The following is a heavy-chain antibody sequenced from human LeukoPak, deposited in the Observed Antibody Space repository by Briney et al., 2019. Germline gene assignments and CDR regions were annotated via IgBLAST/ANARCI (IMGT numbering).Heavy chain of an antibody. Sequence: GASVKVSCKASGYTFTSYGISWVRQAPGQGLEWMGWISAYSGNTGYAQKFQGRVTMTRNTSISTAYMELSSLRSEDTAVYYCARGLRGDFWSGYLREIDYWGQGTLVTVSS. J-gene: IGHJ4*02. V-gene: IGHV1-8*02. CDR3: ARGLRGDFWSGYLREIDY. D-gene: IGHD3-3*01. CDR1: GYTFTSYG. CDR2: ISAYSGNT.